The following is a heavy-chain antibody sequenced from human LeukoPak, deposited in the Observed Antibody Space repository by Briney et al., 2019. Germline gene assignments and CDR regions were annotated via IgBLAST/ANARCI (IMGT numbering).Heavy chain of an antibody. D-gene: IGHD6-13*01. CDR1: GGSISSYY. J-gene: IGHJ2*01. Sequence: SETLSLTCTVSGGSISSYYWSWIRQPAGKGLEWIGRIDTSGNTNYKPSLKSRVTMSVDTSKNQFSLKLNSVTAADTAVYYCARVSSSWYQDWYFDLWGRGTPVTVSS. V-gene: IGHV4-4*07. CDR3: ARVSSSWYQDWYFDL. CDR2: IDTSGNT.